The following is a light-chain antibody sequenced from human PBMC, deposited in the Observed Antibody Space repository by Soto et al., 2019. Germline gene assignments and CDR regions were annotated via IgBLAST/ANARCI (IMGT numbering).Light chain of an antibody. CDR3: QQYENRPYT. V-gene: IGKV1-8*01. CDR2: DAS. CDR1: QGISSY. Sequence: AIRTTQSPSSLSASPCDRVTISCRASQGISSYLAWYQKKPGKAPKLLIYDASKSHFGVPSRFSGSGSGTDFTFTISSLQPEDNATYYCQQYENRPYTFGPGTKVDIK. J-gene: IGKJ3*01.